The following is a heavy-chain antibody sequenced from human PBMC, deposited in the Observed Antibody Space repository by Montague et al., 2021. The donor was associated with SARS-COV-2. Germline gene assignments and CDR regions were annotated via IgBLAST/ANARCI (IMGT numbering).Heavy chain of an antibody. V-gene: IGHV4-34*01. CDR2: INHDGST. CDR1: GSSFNDYF. D-gene: IGHD2-8*01. CDR3: ARARGGRAVLIITYYYYHGMDV. Sequence: SETLSLTCAVYGSSFNDYFWTWSRQPPGKELEWIGEINHDGSTNYNPPLNSRLTILVDTSKNKFSLNLTPLTAADAAVYYCARARGGRAVLIITYYYYHGMDVWGRGTTVTVSS. J-gene: IGHJ6*02.